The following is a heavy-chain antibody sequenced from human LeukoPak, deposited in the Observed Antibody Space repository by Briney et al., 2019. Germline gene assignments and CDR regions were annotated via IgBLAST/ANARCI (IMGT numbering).Heavy chain of an antibody. V-gene: IGHV3-30*02. D-gene: IGHD2-15*01. CDR3: ARVRKKYCSGGSCYSNWGGYFDY. CDR1: GFTFSSYS. CDR2: IQYEGSNQ. J-gene: IGHJ4*02. Sequence: GGSLRLSCAASGFTFSSYSMNWVRQAPGKGLEWVAYIQYEGSNQQYADSVKGRFIISRDRSKNIPYLKMNSLRAEDTAVYYCARVRKKYCSGGSCYSNWGGYFDYWGQGTLVTVSS.